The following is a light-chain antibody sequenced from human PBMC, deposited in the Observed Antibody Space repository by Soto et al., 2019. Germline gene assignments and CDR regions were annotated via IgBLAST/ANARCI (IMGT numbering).Light chain of an antibody. CDR3: ETWYSNTHKV. V-gene: IGLV4-60*02. CDR1: SGHSTYI. J-gene: IGLJ3*02. Sequence: QSVLTQSSSASASLGSSVKLTCILSSGHSTYIIAWHQQQPGKAPRFLXXXXXXXXYNRGSGVPXXXXXXXXXXXXXXTXSNLQFEDEGDYYCETWYSNTHKVFGGGTKLTVL. CDR2: XXXXXXY.